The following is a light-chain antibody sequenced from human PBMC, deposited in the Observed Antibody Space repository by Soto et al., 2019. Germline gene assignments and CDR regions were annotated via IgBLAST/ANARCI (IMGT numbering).Light chain of an antibody. CDR1: SSDVGGYNY. CDR2: DVS. CDR3: CSNAGTHTWV. J-gene: IGLJ3*02. Sequence: QSALTQPRSVSGSPGQSVTISCTGTSSDVGGYNYVSWYQHHPGKAPKIMIYDVSKRPSGVPDRFSGSKSGNMASLTISGLHPEDEAEYYCCSNAGTHTWVFGGGTKLTVL. V-gene: IGLV2-11*01.